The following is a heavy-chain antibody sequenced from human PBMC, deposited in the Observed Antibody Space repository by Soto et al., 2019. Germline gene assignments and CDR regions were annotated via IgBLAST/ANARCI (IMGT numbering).Heavy chain of an antibody. V-gene: IGHV1-69*01. D-gene: IGHD1-26*01. CDR2: IMPLYAKP. Sequence: QLQLVQSGAEVKKPGSSVKVSCKASGGTFNTYTISWVRQVPGQGLEWMGGIMPLYAKPTYAQPFLGRLTIAADEHTSTVYMELSSLRSEDTSLYYCASLNNWSSGDGRIDVWGRGTAVSVSS. J-gene: IGHJ6*02. CDR1: GGTFNTYT. CDR3: ASLNNWSSGDGRIDV.